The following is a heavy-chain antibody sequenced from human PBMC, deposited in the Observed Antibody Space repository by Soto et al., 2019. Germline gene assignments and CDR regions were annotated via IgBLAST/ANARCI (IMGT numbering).Heavy chain of an antibody. J-gene: IGHJ6*02. CDR2: IYHTGST. Sequence: PSETLSLTCAVSGASIISGGYSWSWIRQPPGKGLEWIGYIYHTGSTHYNPSLKSRVTLSVDRSKNHLFLKLSSVTAADTAVYYCARVTTVTTDGMDVWGQGTTVTVPS. D-gene: IGHD4-17*01. CDR3: ARVTTVTTDGMDV. V-gene: IGHV4-30-2*01. CDR1: GASIISGGYS.